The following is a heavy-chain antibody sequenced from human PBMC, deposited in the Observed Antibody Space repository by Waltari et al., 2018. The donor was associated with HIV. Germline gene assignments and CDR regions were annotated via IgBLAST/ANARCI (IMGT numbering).Heavy chain of an antibody. CDR3: AAEKKLALDGLGV. CDR2: INPSGGT. CDR1: GETFSDYY. Sequence: QVHLVQSGAEVTKPGASVKVSCKASGETFSDYYFHWVRQAPGQGLEWIERINPSGGTNYAQTFQGRVTMTRDTSPNTASMQLNRLRSDDTAVYYCAAEKKLALDGLGVWGQGSTVAVS. J-gene: IGHJ6*01. V-gene: IGHV1-2*06.